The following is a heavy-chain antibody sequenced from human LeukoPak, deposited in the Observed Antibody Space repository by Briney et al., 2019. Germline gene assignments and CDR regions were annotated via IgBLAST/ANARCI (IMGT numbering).Heavy chain of an antibody. V-gene: IGHV3-30*02. Sequence: GGSLRLSCITSEFTFSRYGMHWVRQAPGKGVEWVAFIRYDGNDKKYADSVKGRFTISRDNSNDTLYLQMNSVTPDDTALYYCAKDHVSGRRDVWGDYDYWGQGTLVTVSS. CDR3: AKDHVSGRRDVWGDYDY. J-gene: IGHJ4*02. CDR2: IRYDGNDK. CDR1: EFTFSRYG. D-gene: IGHD3-16*01.